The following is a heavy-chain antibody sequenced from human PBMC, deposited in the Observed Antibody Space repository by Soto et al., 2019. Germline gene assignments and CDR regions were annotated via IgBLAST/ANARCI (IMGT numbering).Heavy chain of an antibody. Sequence: QVQLVESGGGLVKPGGSLRLSCAATGFTFSDYYMSWIRQAPGKGLEWVSYISSSGSTIYYADSVKGRFTISRDNAKNSLYLQMNSLRAEDTAVYYCAREHIVVVPAAMHWFDPWGQGTLVTVSS. CDR2: ISSSGSTI. CDR3: AREHIVVVPAAMHWFDP. V-gene: IGHV3-11*01. J-gene: IGHJ5*02. D-gene: IGHD2-2*01. CDR1: GFTFSDYY.